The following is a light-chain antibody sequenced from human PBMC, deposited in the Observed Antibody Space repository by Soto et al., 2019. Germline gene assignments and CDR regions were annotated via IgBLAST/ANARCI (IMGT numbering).Light chain of an antibody. CDR3: QQYNNWPLT. J-gene: IGKJ4*01. V-gene: IGKV3-15*01. CDR2: GAS. Sequence: EIVMTQSPATLSASPGERATLSCRASQSVNNNLAWYQQKPGQAPRLLIYGASARATGIAARFSGSGSGTEFTLTISSLQSEDFAVYYCQQYNNWPLTFGGGTKVEIK. CDR1: QSVNNN.